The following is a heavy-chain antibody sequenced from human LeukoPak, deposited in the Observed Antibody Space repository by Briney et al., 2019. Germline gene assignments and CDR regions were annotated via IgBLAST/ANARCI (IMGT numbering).Heavy chain of an antibody. Sequence: GRSLRLSCATSGFTFSNFEMHWVRQAPGKGLEWVSHISSSGGAIYYADSVKGRFTISRDNSKNTLHLQMNSLRAEDTAVYYCARDTDYYGSGRHGYFDHWGQGTLVTVSS. CDR1: GFTFSNFE. CDR2: ISSSGGAI. V-gene: IGHV3-48*03. J-gene: IGHJ1*01. CDR3: ARDTDYYGSGRHGYFDH. D-gene: IGHD3-10*01.